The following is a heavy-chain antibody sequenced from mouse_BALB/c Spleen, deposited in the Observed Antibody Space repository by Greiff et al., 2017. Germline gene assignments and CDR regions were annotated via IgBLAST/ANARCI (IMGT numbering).Heavy chain of an antibody. CDR1: GYTFTSYW. D-gene: IGHD2-3*01. CDR3: ARGLLRYWYFDV. Sequence: VQLQQSGAELARPGASVKLSCKASGYTFTSYWMQWVKQRPGQGLEWIGAIYPGDGDTRYTQKFKGKATLTADKSSSTAYMQLSSLASEDSAVYYCARGLLRYWYFDVWGAGTTVTVSS. J-gene: IGHJ1*01. V-gene: IGHV1-87*01. CDR2: IYPGDGDT.